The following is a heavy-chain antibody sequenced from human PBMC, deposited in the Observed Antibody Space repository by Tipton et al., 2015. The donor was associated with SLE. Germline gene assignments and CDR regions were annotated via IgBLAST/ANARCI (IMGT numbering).Heavy chain of an antibody. J-gene: IGHJ6*03. D-gene: IGHD3-3*01. V-gene: IGHV3-30*04. CDR3: ARDGNRIPTFGVTYYYYMDV. CDR1: RFTFSTYA. CDR2: ISSDGGNK. Sequence: RSLRLSCAASRFTFSTYAMHWVRQAPGKGLEWVAAISSDGGNKYIADSVKGRFTISRDNSKNTLYLQMNSLRPEDTAVYFCARDGNRIPTFGVTYYYYMDVWGKGTTVTVSS.